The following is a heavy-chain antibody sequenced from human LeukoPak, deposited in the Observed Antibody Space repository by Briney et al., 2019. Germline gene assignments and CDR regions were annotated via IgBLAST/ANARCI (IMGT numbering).Heavy chain of an antibody. V-gene: IGHV1-18*01. CDR2: ISAYNGNT. CDR1: GYTFTSYG. D-gene: IGHD3-3*01. Sequence: ASVKVSCKASGYTFTSYGISWVRQAPGQGLEWMGWISAYNGNTNYAQKLQGRVTMTTDTSTSTAYMELRSLRSDDTAVYYSARDRPDDFWSGYYTDDYYYGMDVWGQGTTVTVSS. J-gene: IGHJ6*02. CDR3: ARDRPDDFWSGYYTDDYYYGMDV.